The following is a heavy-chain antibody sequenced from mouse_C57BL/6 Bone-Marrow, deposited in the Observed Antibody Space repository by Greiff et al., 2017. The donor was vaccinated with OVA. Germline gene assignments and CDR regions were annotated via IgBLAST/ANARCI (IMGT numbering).Heavy chain of an antibody. CDR2: IYPGSGST. CDR1: GYTFTSYW. D-gene: IGHD1-1*01. J-gene: IGHJ1*03. CDR3: SRAGYYGYWYFEV. V-gene: IGHV1-55*01. Sequence: QVQLQQPGAELVKPGASVQMSCKASGYTFTSYWITWVKQRPGQGLEWIGDIYPGSGSTNYTEKLKSKATLTVDTSYSTAYMQLSSLTSEDSAVYYCSRAGYYGYWYFEVWGTGTTVTVSS.